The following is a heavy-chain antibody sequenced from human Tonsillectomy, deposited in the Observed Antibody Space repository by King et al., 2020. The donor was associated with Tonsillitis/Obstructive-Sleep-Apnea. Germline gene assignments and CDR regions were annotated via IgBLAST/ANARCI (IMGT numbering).Heavy chain of an antibody. CDR2: IIPIFVTA. CDR1: GGTFSSYA. Sequence: QLVQSGAEVKKPGSSVKVSCKASGGTFSSYAISWVRQAPGQGLEWMGGIIPIFVTANYAQKFQGRVTITADESTSTAYMELSSLRSEDTAVYYCARGGYCGGDCYSAFDIWGQGTMVTVSS. V-gene: IGHV1-69*01. J-gene: IGHJ3*02. D-gene: IGHD2-21*01. CDR3: ARGGYCGGDCYSAFDI.